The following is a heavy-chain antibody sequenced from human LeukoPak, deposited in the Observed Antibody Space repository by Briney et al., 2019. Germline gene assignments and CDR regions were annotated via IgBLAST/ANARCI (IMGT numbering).Heavy chain of an antibody. CDR3: ASGGSHPRDY. Sequence: GRSLRLSCAASGFTFSSYGMHWVRQAPGKGLEWVAVIWYDGSNKYYADPVKGRFTISRDNSKNTLYLQMNSLRAEDTAVYYCASGGSHPRDYWGQGTLVTVSS. V-gene: IGHV3-33*01. J-gene: IGHJ4*02. CDR1: GFTFSSYG. D-gene: IGHD1-26*01. CDR2: IWYDGSNK.